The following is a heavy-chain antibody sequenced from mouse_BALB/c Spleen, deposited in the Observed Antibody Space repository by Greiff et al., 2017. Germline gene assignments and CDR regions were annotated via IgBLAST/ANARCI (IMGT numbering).Heavy chain of an antibody. J-gene: IGHJ2*01. CDR2: IRLKSNNYAT. Sequence: EVMLVESGGGLVQPGGSMKLSCVASGFTFSNYWMNWVRQSPEKGLEWVAEIRLKSNNYATHYAESVKGRFTISRDDSKSSVYLQMNNLRAEDTGIYYCTRGNYVENYFDYWGQGTTLTVSS. V-gene: IGHV6-6*02. CDR3: TRGNYVENYFDY. D-gene: IGHD2-1*01. CDR1: GFTFSNYW.